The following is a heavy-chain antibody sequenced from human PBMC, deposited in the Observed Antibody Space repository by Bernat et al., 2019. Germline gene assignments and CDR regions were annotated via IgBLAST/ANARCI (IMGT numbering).Heavy chain of an antibody. D-gene: IGHD3-22*01. CDR1: GFTFSGSA. CDR2: IRSKANSYAT. Sequence: EVQLVESGGGLVQPGGSLKLSCATSGFTFSGSAMHWVRQASGKGLEWVGRIRSKANSYATAYAASVKGRFTISRDDSKNTAYLQMNSLKTEDTAVYYCTASMIVVVELFYYWGQGTLVTVSS. CDR3: TASMIVVVELFYY. V-gene: IGHV3-73*01. J-gene: IGHJ4*02.